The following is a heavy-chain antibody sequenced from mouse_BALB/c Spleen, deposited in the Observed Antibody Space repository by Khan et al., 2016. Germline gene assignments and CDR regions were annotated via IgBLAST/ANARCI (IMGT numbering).Heavy chain of an antibody. CDR1: GYSITSGYG. J-gene: IGHJ2*01. D-gene: IGHD1-2*01. V-gene: IGHV3-2*02. Sequence: EVQLQESGPGLVKPSQSLSLTCTVTGYSITSGYGWNWIRQFPGNKLEWMGYISYSGSTNYNPSLKSRISITRDTSKNQFFLLLHSVTTQYTATHYCARTARRKYWGQGTTLTVSS. CDR3: ARTARRKY. CDR2: ISYSGST.